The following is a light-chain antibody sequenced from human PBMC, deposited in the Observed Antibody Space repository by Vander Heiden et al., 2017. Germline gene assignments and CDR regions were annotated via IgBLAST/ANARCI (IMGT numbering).Light chain of an antibody. CDR1: SSDVGSYHL. J-gene: IGLJ3*02. V-gene: IGLV2-23*02. CDR3: CSYAGSSTWV. Sequence: QSSLTQHASVSGSSGQSITISCTGTSSDVGSYHLVSWYQQHPGKVPKLMIFEVNKRPSGVSNHFSGSKSGNTASLTISGLQAEDEADYYCCSYAGSSTWVFGEGTKLTVL. CDR2: EVN.